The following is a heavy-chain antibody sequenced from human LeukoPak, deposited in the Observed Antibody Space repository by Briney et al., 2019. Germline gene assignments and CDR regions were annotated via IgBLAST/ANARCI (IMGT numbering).Heavy chain of an antibody. CDR1: GDSISNSRHY. Sequence: SQTLSLTCTVSGDSISNSRHYWSWIRQPAGKGLEWIGRIYPSGNTNYNPSLKSRVTISLDTSKNQFSLILRSVTATDTAMYYCARDGEVTMELDYWGQGTLVTVSS. V-gene: IGHV4-61*02. J-gene: IGHJ4*02. D-gene: IGHD4/OR15-4a*01. CDR2: IYPSGNT. CDR3: ARDGEVTMELDY.